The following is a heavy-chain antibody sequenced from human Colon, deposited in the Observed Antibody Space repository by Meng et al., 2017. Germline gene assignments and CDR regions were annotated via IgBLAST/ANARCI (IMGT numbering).Heavy chain of an antibody. J-gene: IGHJ4*02. CDR1: GFTFSTYW. D-gene: IGHD2-2*02. V-gene: IGHV3-74*01. CDR2: INPDGGAT. CDR3: ATFQYTMEDD. Sequence: ELELVESGGGLVQPGGSLRLSCVGSGFTFSTYWMHWVRQAPGKGLEWVSLINPDGGATTYADSVKGRFTISRDNSKNTLFLQMNSLRAEDTAVYFCATFQYTMEDDWGQGTLVTVSS.